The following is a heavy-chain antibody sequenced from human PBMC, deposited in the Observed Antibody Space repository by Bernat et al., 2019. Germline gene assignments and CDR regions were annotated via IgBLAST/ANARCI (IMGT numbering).Heavy chain of an antibody. CDR1: GFTFSSYA. J-gene: IGHJ3*02. CDR3: ASIVLMVYATDTAFDI. D-gene: IGHD2-8*01. V-gene: IGHV3-30-3*01. CDR2: ISYDGSNK. Sequence: QVQLVESGGGVVQPGRSLRLSCAASGFTFSSYAMHWVRQAPGTGLEWVAVISYDGSNKYYADSVKGRFTISRDNSKNTLYLQMNSLRAEDTAVYYCASIVLMVYATDTAFDIWGQGTMVTVSS.